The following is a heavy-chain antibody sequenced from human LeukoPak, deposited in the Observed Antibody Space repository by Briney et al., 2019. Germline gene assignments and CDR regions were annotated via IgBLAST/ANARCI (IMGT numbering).Heavy chain of an antibody. J-gene: IGHJ4*02. CDR2: INPNSGGT. V-gene: IGHV1-2*04. CDR1: GYTFTGYY. D-gene: IGHD5-12*01. Sequence: ASVKVSCKASGYTFTGYYMHWVRQAPGQGLEWMGWINPNSGGTNYAQKFQGWVTMTRDTSISTAYMELSRLRSDDTAVYYCARGYSGYDYGGRLDYWGQGTLVTVSS. CDR3: ARGYSGYDYGGRLDY.